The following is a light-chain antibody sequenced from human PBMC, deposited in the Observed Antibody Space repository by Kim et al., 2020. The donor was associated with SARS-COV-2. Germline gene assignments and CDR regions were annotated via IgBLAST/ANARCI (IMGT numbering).Light chain of an antibody. CDR3: CTWDASRDVWM. J-gene: IGLJ3*02. CDR2: SDV. V-gene: IGLV1-44*01. CDR1: SSNVGRNT. Sequence: GQRLTISCSGTSSNVGRNTVSWYHQLHAAKAQILIDSDVSRRSGVASSVSCSTSGTKASSAISARRPADEAAYYCCTWDASRDVWMFGGGTKLTVL.